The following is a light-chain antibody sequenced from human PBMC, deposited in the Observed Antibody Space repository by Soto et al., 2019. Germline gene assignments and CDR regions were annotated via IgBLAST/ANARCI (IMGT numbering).Light chain of an antibody. CDR3: QHYGSSYT. CDR1: QSVSNSY. J-gene: IGKJ2*01. Sequence: ENVLTQSPGTLSLSPGERATLSRRASQSVSNSYLAWYQQKPGQAPRLLIYGASSRATGIPDRFSGSGSGTDFTLTISRLEPEDFAVYYCQHYGSSYTFGQGTKLEIK. CDR2: GAS. V-gene: IGKV3-20*01.